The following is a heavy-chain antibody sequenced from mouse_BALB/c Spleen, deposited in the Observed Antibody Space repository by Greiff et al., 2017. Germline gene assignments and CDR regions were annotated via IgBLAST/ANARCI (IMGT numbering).Heavy chain of an antibody. CDR3: VYGNYGYAMDY. CDR1: GYTFTSYY. V-gene: IGHV1S56*01. CDR2: IYPGNVNT. Sequence: VQLQQSGPELVKPGASVRISCKASGYTFTSYYIHWVKQRPGQGLEWIGWIYPGNVNTKYNEKFKGKATLTADKSSSTAYMQLSSLTSEDSAVYFCVYGNYGYAMDYWGQGTSVTVSS. J-gene: IGHJ4*01. D-gene: IGHD2-1*01.